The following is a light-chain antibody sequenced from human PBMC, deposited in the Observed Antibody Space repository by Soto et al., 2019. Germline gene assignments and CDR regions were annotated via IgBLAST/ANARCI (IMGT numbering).Light chain of an antibody. Sequence: QSALTQPASVSGSPGQSITISCTGTSSDVGGYNYVSWYQQHPGKAPKLMIYDVSNRPSGVSNRFSGSKSGNTASLTISGLQAEDEADYYCSSYTGSGTVIIGGGTKLTVL. V-gene: IGLV2-14*01. CDR3: SSYTGSGTVI. CDR1: SSDVGGYNY. CDR2: DVS. J-gene: IGLJ2*01.